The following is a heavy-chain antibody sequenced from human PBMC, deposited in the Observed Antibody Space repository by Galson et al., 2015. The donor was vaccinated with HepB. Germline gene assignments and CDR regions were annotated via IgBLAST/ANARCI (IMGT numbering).Heavy chain of an antibody. CDR3: ARPGYCSSTSCHEFDY. D-gene: IGHD2-2*03. V-gene: IGHV3-48*02. CDR2: ISSSSSTI. J-gene: IGHJ4*02. CDR1: GFTFSSYS. Sequence: SLRLSCAASGFTFSSYSMNWVRQAPGKGLEWVSYISSSSSTIYYADSVKGRFTISRDNAKNSLYLQMNSLRDEDTAVYYCARPGYCSSTSCHEFDYWGQGTLVTVSS.